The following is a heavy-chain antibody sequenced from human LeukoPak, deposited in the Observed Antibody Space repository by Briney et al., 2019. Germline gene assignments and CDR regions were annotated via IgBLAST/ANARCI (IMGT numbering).Heavy chain of an antibody. V-gene: IGHV4-39*01. CDR1: GGSISSSSYY. D-gene: IGHD3-3*01. J-gene: IGHJ4*02. Sequence: SETLSLACTVSGGSISSSSYYWGWIRQPPGKGLERIGSIYYSGSTYYNPSLKSRVTISVDTSKNQFSLKLSSVTAADTAVYYCARHSYDFWSGYWYYFDYWGQGTLVTVSS. CDR2: IYYSGST. CDR3: ARHSYDFWSGYWYYFDY.